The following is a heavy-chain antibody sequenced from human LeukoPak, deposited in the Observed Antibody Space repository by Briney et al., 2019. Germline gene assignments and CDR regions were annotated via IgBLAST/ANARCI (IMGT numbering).Heavy chain of an antibody. J-gene: IGHJ4*02. CDR3: AKKGYMRSPEYYFDH. D-gene: IGHD2-2*02. Sequence: GGSLRLSCAASGFTFSSYGMSWVRQAPGKGLEWVSAISGSGGSTYYADSVKGRFTISRDNSKNTLYLQMNSLRAEDTAVYYCAKKGYMRSPEYYFDHWGQGTLVTVSS. V-gene: IGHV3-23*01. CDR2: ISGSGGST. CDR1: GFTFSSYG.